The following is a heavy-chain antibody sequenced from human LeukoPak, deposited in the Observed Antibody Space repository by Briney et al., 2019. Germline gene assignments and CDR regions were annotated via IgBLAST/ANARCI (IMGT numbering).Heavy chain of an antibody. CDR2: MNPKSGNT. Sequence: GASVKVSCKASGYTFISYDINWVRQATGQGLEWMGWMNPKSGNTGHAQNFQGRVTMTRNTSITTAYMELSNLRSEDTAIYYCARRDTSFDSWGQGTLVTVS. D-gene: IGHD5-18*01. V-gene: IGHV1-8*01. CDR3: ARRDTSFDS. J-gene: IGHJ4*02. CDR1: GYTFISYD.